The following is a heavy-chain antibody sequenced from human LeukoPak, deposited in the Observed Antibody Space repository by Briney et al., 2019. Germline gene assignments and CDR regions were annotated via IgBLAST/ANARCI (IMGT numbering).Heavy chain of an antibody. CDR1: GFTFDDYA. CDR3: AKDFSSRIPGYFGMDV. Sequence: GGSLRLSCAISGFTFDDYAMHWVRQAPGKGLEWVSGIRWNSGSIGYADSVKGRFTISRDNAKNSLYLQMNSLRAEDTALYYCAKDFSSRIPGYFGMDVWGQGTTVTVSS. CDR2: IRWNSGSI. J-gene: IGHJ6*02. V-gene: IGHV3-9*01. D-gene: IGHD6-13*01.